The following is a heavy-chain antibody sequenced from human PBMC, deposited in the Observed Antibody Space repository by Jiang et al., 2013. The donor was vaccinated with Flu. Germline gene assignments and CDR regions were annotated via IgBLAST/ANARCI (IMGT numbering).Heavy chain of an antibody. CDR2: FTHNGANT. CDR1: GTTFGTFA. V-gene: IGHV3-64D*06. D-gene: IGHD3-16*01. J-gene: IGHJ2*01. Sequence: DLVQPGGSLRLSCSASGTTFGTFALHWVRQAPGMGLEHISSFTHNGANTYYADSVKGRFTVFRDKSESTLFLQMSRLRPEDTAVYFCVRDASSSYWYFDLWGRGTLVTVSS. CDR3: VRDASSSYWYFDL.